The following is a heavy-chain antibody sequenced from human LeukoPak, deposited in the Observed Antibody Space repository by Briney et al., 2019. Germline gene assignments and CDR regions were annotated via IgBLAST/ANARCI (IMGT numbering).Heavy chain of an antibody. D-gene: IGHD6-19*01. CDR1: GFTVSSNY. J-gene: IGHJ6*03. CDR3: ARGGTGYSSGWYLYMDV. CDR2: IYSGGST. Sequence: GGSLRLSCAASGFTVSSNYMSWVRQAPGKGLEWVSVIYSGGSTYYAGSVKGRFTISRDNSKNTLYLQMNSLRAEDTAVYYCARGGTGYSSGWYLYMDVWGKGTTVTVSS. V-gene: IGHV3-53*01.